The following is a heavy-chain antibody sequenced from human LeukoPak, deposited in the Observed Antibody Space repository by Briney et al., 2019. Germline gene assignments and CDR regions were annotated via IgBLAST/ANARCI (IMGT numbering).Heavy chain of an antibody. J-gene: IGHJ5*02. D-gene: IGHD3-10*01. CDR2: TYYRSKWYN. CDR1: GDSVSSNSAA. V-gene: IGHV6-1*01. CDR3: AREGGTMVRGVIISSNWFDP. Sequence: SQTLSGTCAISGDSVSSNSAAWNWIRQSPSRGLEWLGRTYYRSKWYNDYAVSVKSRITINPDTSKNQFSLQLNSVTPEDTAVYYCAREGGTMVRGVIISSNWFDPWGQGTLVTVSS.